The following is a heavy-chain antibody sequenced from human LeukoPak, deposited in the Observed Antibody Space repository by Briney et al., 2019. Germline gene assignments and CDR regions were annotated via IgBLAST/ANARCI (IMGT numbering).Heavy chain of an antibody. V-gene: IGHV1-69*13. CDR2: IIPIFGTA. Sequence: SVKVSCKASGGTFSSYAISWVRQAPGQGLEWMGGIIPIFGTANYAQKFQGRVTTTADESTSTAYMELSSLRSEDTAVYYCARAAVAGTSSLPDYWGQGTLVTVSS. D-gene: IGHD6-19*01. J-gene: IGHJ4*02. CDR3: ARAAVAGTSSLPDY. CDR1: GGTFSSYA.